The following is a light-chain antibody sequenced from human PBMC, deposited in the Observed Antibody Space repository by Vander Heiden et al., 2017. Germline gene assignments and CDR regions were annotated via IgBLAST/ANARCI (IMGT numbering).Light chain of an antibody. Sequence: QSVLTQPPSASGTPGQRVSISCSGSRSNIETNYVYWYQQLPGTAPKLLIYMSSRRPSGVPDRFSGSKSGTSASLAISGLRSEDEADYYCASWDESLSGVVFGGGTKLTVL. V-gene: IGLV1-47*01. CDR2: MSS. CDR3: ASWDESLSGVV. CDR1: RSNIETNY. J-gene: IGLJ2*01.